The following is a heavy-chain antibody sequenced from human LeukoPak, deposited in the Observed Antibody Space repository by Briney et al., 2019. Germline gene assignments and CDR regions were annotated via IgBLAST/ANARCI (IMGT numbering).Heavy chain of an antibody. D-gene: IGHD4-23*01. V-gene: IGHV3-30-3*02. J-gene: IGHJ1*01. CDR2: ISYDGRYD. CDR3: AKFSPYGGNSY. Sequence: GGSLRLSCAASGFTFSSYALHWVRQAPGKGLEWVAVISYDGRYDYYADSVKGRFTISRDNSKNTLYLQMNSLKVEDTALYYCAKFSPYGGNSYWGQGTLVTVSS. CDR1: GFTFSSYA.